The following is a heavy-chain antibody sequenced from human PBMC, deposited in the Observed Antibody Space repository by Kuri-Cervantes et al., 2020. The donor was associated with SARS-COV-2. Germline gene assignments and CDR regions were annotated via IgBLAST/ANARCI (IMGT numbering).Heavy chain of an antibody. CDR1: GFTFSSYW. CDR3: ARVQDYYSNSQFDY. D-gene: IGHD4-11*01. Sequence: GESLKISCAASGFTFSSYWMSWVRQAPGKGLEWVANIKRDGSEKYYVDSVKGRFTISRDNAKNSLYLQMNSLRAEDTAVYYFARVQDYYSNSQFDYWDQGTRVTVSS. J-gene: IGHJ4*02. CDR2: IKRDGSEK. V-gene: IGHV3-7*05.